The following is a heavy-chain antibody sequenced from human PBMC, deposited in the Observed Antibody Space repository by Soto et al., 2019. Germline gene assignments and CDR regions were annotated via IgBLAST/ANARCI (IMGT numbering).Heavy chain of an antibody. J-gene: IGHJ4*02. V-gene: IGHV3-21*01. CDR1: GFTFSSYS. Sequence: EVQLVESGGGLVKPGGSLRLSCAASGFTFSSYSMNWVRQAPGKGLEWVSSISSSSGYIYYADSVKGRFTISRDNAKNSLYLKINSMRAEDTAVYYCARDTQYSSGWYAGVDYWGQGTLVTVSS. CDR3: ARDTQYSSGWYAGVDY. D-gene: IGHD6-19*01. CDR2: ISSSSGYI.